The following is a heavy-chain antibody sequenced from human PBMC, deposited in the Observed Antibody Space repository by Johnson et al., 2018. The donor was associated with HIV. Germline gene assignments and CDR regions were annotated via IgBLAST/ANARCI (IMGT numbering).Heavy chain of an antibody. CDR2: ISGSGGST. Sequence: MQLVESGGGLVQPGGSLRLSCAASGFTFSSYAMSWVRQAPGKGLEWVSAISGSGGSTYYADSVKGRFTISRDNSKNTLYLQMNSLRAEDTAVAYCTTDCRIPGAHQYAFDGGGQGTMVTVSS. CDR3: TTDCRIPGAHQYAFDG. D-gene: IGHD6-19*01. CDR1: GFTFSSYA. V-gene: IGHV3-23*04. J-gene: IGHJ3*01.